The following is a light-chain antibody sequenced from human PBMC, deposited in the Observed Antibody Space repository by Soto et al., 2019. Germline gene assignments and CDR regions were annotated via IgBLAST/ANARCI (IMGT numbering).Light chain of an antibody. J-gene: IGKJ1*01. CDR1: QSIDNW. Sequence: DIQMTQSPPTLSASVGDRVTITCRASQSIDNWLAWYQQKPGKAPKLLIYAASTLETGVPSRFSGSGSGTEFTLTIKSLQPDDFATYYCQQFSSYSTFGQGTKVDIK. V-gene: IGKV1-5*01. CDR3: QQFSSYST. CDR2: AAS.